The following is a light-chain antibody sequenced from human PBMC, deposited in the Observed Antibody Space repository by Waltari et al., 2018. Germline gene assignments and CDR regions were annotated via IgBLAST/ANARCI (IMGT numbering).Light chain of an antibody. J-gene: IGKJ5*01. Sequence: DIQMTQSPSSLSASIGDRVTITCQASQDISNYINWYQQKGGKAPKLLIYDASKLETGVPSRFSGSGSGTDFTFTISSLQPEDIATYYCQQYDNLPITFGQGTRLETK. CDR2: DAS. V-gene: IGKV1-33*01. CDR3: QQYDNLPIT. CDR1: QDISNY.